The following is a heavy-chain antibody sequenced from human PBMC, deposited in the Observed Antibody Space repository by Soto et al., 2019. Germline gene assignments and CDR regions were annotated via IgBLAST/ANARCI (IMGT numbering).Heavy chain of an antibody. Sequence: SVKVSCKASGFTFSNSAIQWMRQARGERLEWIGWIVVGSGNTNYAQKIQERVTIIRDMSTSTSYMELSSLTSEDTAVYYCVLCTTTSRYGKFDYWGQGTLVTVSS. J-gene: IGHJ4*02. CDR1: GFTFSNSA. D-gene: IGHD2-2*01. CDR3: VLCTTTSRYGKFDY. V-gene: IGHV1-58*02. CDR2: IVVGSGNT.